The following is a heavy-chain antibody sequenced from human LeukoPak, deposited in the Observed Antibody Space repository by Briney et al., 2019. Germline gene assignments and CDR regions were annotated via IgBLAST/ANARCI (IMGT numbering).Heavy chain of an antibody. Sequence: GASVKVSCKASGYTFTSYYMHWVRQAPGQGLEWMGIINPSGGSTSYAQKFQGRVTMTRDTSTSTVYMELSSLRSEDTAVYYCARSGIVLMVYGIAWFDPWGQGTLVTVSS. V-gene: IGHV1-46*01. J-gene: IGHJ5*02. CDR3: ARSGIVLMVYGIAWFDP. CDR1: GYTFTSYY. D-gene: IGHD2-8*01. CDR2: INPSGGST.